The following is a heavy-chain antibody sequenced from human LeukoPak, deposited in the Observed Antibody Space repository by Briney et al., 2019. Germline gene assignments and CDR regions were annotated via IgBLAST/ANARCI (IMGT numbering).Heavy chain of an antibody. Sequence: SVKVSCKASGGTFSSYAISWVRQAPGQGLEWMGGIIPIFGTADYAQKFQGRVTITTDESTSTAYMELSSLRSEDTAVYYCARHTRHYYDSSGDAFDIWGQGTMVTVSS. CDR2: IIPIFGTA. V-gene: IGHV1-69*05. D-gene: IGHD3-22*01. CDR1: GGTFSSYA. J-gene: IGHJ3*02. CDR3: ARHTRHYYDSSGDAFDI.